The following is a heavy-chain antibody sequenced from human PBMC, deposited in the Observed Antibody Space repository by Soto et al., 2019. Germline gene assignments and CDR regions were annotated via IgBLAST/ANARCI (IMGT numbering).Heavy chain of an antibody. CDR2: ISPMLGIT. D-gene: IGHD6-13*01. CDR3: ARAKQLVLAFDF. CDR1: GGAFSSYS. J-gene: IGHJ4*02. V-gene: IGHV1-69*02. Sequence: QVQLVQSGAEVKKPGSSVKVSCKASGGAFSSYSISWVRQAPGQGLEWMGRISPMLGITNYAQKFQGRVTITADKSTTTAYMELSSLTSEDTAVYYCARAKQLVLAFDFWGQGTLISVSS.